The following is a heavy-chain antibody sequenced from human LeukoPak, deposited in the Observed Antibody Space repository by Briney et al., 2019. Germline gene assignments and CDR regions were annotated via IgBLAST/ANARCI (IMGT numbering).Heavy chain of an antibody. J-gene: IGHJ1*01. Sequence: GGSLRLSCAASGFTFSSYAMNWVRQAPGKGLEWVSAISGSGDNTYYADSVKGRFTISRVNSKNTLYLQMNSLRAEDTAVYYCAKDPHPYNNNGVNFQHWGQGTLATVSS. D-gene: IGHD3-10*01. CDR2: ISGSGDNT. CDR1: GFTFSSYA. CDR3: AKDPHPYNNNGVNFQH. V-gene: IGHV3-23*01.